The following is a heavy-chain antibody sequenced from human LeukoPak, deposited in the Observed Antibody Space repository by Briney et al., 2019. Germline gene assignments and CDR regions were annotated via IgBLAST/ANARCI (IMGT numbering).Heavy chain of an antibody. CDR3: AREGVQLWLRSFHDAFDI. D-gene: IGHD5-18*01. CDR1: GGTFSSYA. V-gene: IGHV1-69*13. CDR2: NIPIFGTA. Sequence: ASVKVSCKASGGTFSSYAISWVRQAPGQGLEWMGGNIPIFGTANYAQKFQGRVTITADESTSTAYMELSSLRSEDTAVYYCAREGVQLWLRSFHDAFDIWGQGTMVTVSS. J-gene: IGHJ3*02.